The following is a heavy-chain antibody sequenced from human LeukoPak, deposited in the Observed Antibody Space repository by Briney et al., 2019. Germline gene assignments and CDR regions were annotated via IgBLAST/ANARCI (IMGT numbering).Heavy chain of an antibody. J-gene: IGHJ4*02. CDR3: ARGLLGIDF. CDR1: GFTFSSYG. V-gene: IGHV3-33*01. CDR2: IWYDGSNK. Sequence: PGGSLRLSCAASGFTFSSYGMHWVRQAPGKGLEWVAVIWYDGSNKYYADSVKGRFTISRDNAKNTLYLQMNSLRAEDTAVYYCARGLLGIDFWGQGTLVTVSS. D-gene: IGHD2-8*02.